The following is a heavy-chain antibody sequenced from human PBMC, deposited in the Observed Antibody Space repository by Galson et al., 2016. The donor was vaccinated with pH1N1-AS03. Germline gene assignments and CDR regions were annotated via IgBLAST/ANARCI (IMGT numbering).Heavy chain of an antibody. V-gene: IGHV3-64*01. J-gene: IGHJ4*02. D-gene: IGHD6-13*01. CDR3: ARGPVSYSNYWFPPPDY. CDR1: GFTFSSYA. Sequence: SLRLSCAASGFTFSSYAMFWVRQAPGKGLEYVSAISGNGFSTYYASSVKDRFTISRDNSKNTLFLQMGSLRPEDMAVYYCARGPVSYSNYWFPPPDYWGPGTLVTVSS. CDR2: ISGNGFST.